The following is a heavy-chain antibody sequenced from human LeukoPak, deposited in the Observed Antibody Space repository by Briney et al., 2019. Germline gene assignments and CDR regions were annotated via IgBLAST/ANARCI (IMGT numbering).Heavy chain of an antibody. CDR1: GFTFSSYA. V-gene: IGHV3-23*01. Sequence: GGSLRLSCAASGFTFSSYAMSWVRPAPGKGLEWVSAISGSGGSTYYADSVKGRFTISRDNSKNTLYLQMNSLRAEDTAVYYCAKDQWQWLVLDYWGQGTLVTVSS. CDR3: AKDQWQWLVLDY. J-gene: IGHJ4*02. CDR2: ISGSGGST. D-gene: IGHD6-19*01.